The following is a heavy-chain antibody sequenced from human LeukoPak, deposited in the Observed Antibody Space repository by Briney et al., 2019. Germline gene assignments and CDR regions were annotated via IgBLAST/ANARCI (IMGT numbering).Heavy chain of an antibody. CDR1: GGSISSSSYY. D-gene: IGHD3-10*01. V-gene: IGHV4-39*01. J-gene: IGHJ3*02. CDR2: IYYSGRT. CDR3: ARRREGVTDAFDI. Sequence: SETLSLTCTVSGGSISSSSYYWGWIRQPPGKGLEWIGNIYYSGRTYYNPSLKSRVTISVDTSKNQFSLKLSSVTAADTAVYYCARRREGVTDAFDIWGQGTMATVSS.